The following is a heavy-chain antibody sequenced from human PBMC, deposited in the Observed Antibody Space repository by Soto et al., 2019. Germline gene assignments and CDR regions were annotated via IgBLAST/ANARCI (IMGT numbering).Heavy chain of an antibody. CDR3: ARGFDLQYGIDV. CDR1: GYTLDQFC. J-gene: IGHJ6*04. CDR2: ISAYNGNT. Sequence: EVSRKASGYTLDQFCISWVGPAPGQGLEWMGWISAYNGNTNYAQNFQGRVTMTTDTSTSTAYMELRSLRSDDTAVYYCARGFDLQYGIDVWGKGPTVTVSS. V-gene: IGHV1-18*01.